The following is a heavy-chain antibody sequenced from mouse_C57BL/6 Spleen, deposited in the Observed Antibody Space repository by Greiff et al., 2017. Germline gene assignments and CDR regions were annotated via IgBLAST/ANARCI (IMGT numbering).Heavy chain of an antibody. V-gene: IGHV3-6*01. Sequence: ESGPGLVKPSQSLSLTCSVTGYSITSGYYWNWIRQFPGNKLEWMGYISYDGSNNYNPSLKNRISITRDTSKNQFFLKLNSVTTEDTATYYCARGVVTDWYFDVWGTGTTVTVSS. D-gene: IGHD2-5*01. CDR2: ISYDGSN. CDR1: GYSITSGYY. CDR3: ARGVVTDWYFDV. J-gene: IGHJ1*03.